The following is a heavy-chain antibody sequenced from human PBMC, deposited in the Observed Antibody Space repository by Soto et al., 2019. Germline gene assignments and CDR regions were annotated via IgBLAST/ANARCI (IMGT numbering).Heavy chain of an antibody. Sequence: PGGSLRLSCAASGFTFSSYAMHWVRQAPGKGLEWVAVISYDGSNKYYADSVKGRFTISRDNSKNTLYLQMNSLRAEDTAVYYCARDRKAIVVVTASGMDVWGQGT. V-gene: IGHV3-30-3*01. J-gene: IGHJ6*02. CDR1: GFTFSSYA. CDR3: ARDRKAIVVVTASGMDV. D-gene: IGHD2-21*02. CDR2: ISYDGSNK.